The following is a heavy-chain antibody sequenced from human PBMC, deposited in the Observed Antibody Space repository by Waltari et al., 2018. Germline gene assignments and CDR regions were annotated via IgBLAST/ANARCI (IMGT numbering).Heavy chain of an antibody. CDR3: AKDCSHYYDSSGYWRGAFDY. D-gene: IGHD3-22*01. V-gene: IGHV3-23*04. CDR1: GFTFSSYA. J-gene: IGHJ4*02. CDR2: ISGSGGST. Sequence: EVQLVESGGGLVQPGGSLRLSCAASGFTFSSYAMSWVRQDPGKGLEWVSAISGSGGSTYYADSVKGRFTISRDNSKNTLYLQMNSLRAEDTAVYYCAKDCSHYYDSSGYWRGAFDYWGQGTLVTVSS.